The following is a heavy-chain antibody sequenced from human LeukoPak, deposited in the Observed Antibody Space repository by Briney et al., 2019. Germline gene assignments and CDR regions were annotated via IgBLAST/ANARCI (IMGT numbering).Heavy chain of an antibody. Sequence: GSSVKVSCKASGGTFSSYAISWVRQAPGQGLEWMGRIIPIFGIANYAQKFQGRVTITAGKSTSTAYMELSSLRSEDTAVYYCARGDTMVRGRTDYWGQGTLVTVSS. CDR1: GGTFSSYA. D-gene: IGHD3-10*01. V-gene: IGHV1-69*04. CDR3: ARGDTMVRGRTDY. J-gene: IGHJ4*02. CDR2: IIPIFGIA.